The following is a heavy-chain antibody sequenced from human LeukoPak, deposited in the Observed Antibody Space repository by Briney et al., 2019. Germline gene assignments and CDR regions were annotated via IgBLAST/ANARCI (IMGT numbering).Heavy chain of an antibody. J-gene: IGHJ4*02. V-gene: IGHV3-30-3*01. CDR1: GFTFSSYA. Sequence: PGGSLRLSCAASGFTFSSYAMHRVRQAPGKGLEWVAVISYDGSNKYYADSVKGRFTISRDNSKNTLYLQMNSLRAEDTAVYYCARDFENSSGWYPDYWGQGTLVTVSS. CDR3: ARDFENSSGWYPDY. D-gene: IGHD6-19*01. CDR2: ISYDGSNK.